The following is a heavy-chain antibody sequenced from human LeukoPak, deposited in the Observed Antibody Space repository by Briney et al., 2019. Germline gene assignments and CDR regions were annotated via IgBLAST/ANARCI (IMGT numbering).Heavy chain of an antibody. CDR2: ISYDGSNK. J-gene: IGHJ3*02. CDR3: ARDMGYYYDSSGSGAFDI. Sequence: GGSLRLSCAASGFTFSSYSMNWVRQAPGKGLEWVAVISYDGSNKYYADSVKGRFTISRDNSKNTLYLQTNSLRAEDAAVYYCARDMGYYYDSSGSGAFDIWGQGTMVTVSS. V-gene: IGHV3-30*03. CDR1: GFTFSSYS. D-gene: IGHD3-22*01.